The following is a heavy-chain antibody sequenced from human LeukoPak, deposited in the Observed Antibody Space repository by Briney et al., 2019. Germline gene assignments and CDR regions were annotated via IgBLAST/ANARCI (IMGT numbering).Heavy chain of an antibody. D-gene: IGHD4-17*01. Sequence: GGSLRLSCAASGFTFSAYGIHWVRQPPGKGLEWVAVISYDGSNKYYADSVKGRFTISRDNSKNTLYLQMNSLRAEDTAVYYCAKDPGDYRPYFQHWGQGTLVTVSS. CDR3: AKDPGDYRPYFQH. CDR2: ISYDGSNK. CDR1: GFTFSAYG. V-gene: IGHV3-30*18. J-gene: IGHJ1*01.